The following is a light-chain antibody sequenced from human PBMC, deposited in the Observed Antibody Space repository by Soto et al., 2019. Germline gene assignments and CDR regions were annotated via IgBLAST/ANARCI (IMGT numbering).Light chain of an antibody. CDR2: KAS. CDR3: QQYNSELWT. CDR1: QTISTW. Sequence: DLQMTQSPSTLSASVGDRVAITCRASQTISTWLAWYQQKPGKAPNLLIYKASTLQSGVPSRFSGSGSGTEFTLTISSLQPEDFATYYCQQYNSELWTFGQGTKVEIK. V-gene: IGKV1-5*03. J-gene: IGKJ1*01.